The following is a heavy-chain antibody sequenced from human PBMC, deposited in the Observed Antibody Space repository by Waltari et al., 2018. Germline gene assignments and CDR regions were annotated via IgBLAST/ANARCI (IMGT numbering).Heavy chain of an antibody. D-gene: IGHD4-17*01. J-gene: IGHJ4*02. V-gene: IGHV4-59*01. CDR3: ARENYGGNSRPLDS. Sequence: QVQLQESGPGLLRPSETLSLTCIGSGGSMDRYFWHWVRQPPSKGLEWIGYIDYNEDTNYNPSLESRVTISVDTSKNQFSLKLSSVTAADTAVYYCARENYGGNSRPLDSWGQGTLVTVSS. CDR2: IDYNEDT. CDR1: GGSMDRYF.